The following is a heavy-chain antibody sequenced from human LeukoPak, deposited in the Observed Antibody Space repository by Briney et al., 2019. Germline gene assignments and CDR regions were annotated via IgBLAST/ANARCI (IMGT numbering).Heavy chain of an antibody. Sequence: ASVKVSCKASGYTFTSYDINWVRQATGQGLEWMGWMNPNSGNTGYAQKFQGRVTMTRNTSISTAYMELSSLRSEDTAVYYCARVNDISTGYYKDYWGQGTLVTVSS. J-gene: IGHJ4*02. D-gene: IGHD3-9*01. CDR2: MNPNSGNT. CDR1: GYTFTSYD. CDR3: ARVNDISTGYYKDY. V-gene: IGHV1-8*01.